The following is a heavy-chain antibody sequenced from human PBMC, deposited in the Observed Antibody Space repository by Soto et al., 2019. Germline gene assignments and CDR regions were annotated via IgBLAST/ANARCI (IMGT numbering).Heavy chain of an antibody. CDR2: INRSDGRT. V-gene: IGHV1-46*01. CDR3: ARAGYVTPDDAFDI. J-gene: IGHJ3*02. CDR1: GYTFSNYY. Sequence: QVQLVQSGAEVKKPGASVKVSCKASGYTFSNYYMHWVRQAPGQGLEWMGIINRSDGRTSYAQKFKGRLTLTRVTSTSTLYMELRSLRSEDTAVYYCARAGYVTPDDAFDIWGQGTVVTVSS. D-gene: IGHD2-15*01.